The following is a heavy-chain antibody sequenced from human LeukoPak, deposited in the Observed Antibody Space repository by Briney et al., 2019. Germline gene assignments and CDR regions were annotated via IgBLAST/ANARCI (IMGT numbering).Heavy chain of an antibody. V-gene: IGHV3-48*03. CDR1: GFTFSSYE. J-gene: IGHJ6*02. Sequence: PGGSLRLSCAASGFTFSSYEMNWVRQAPGKGLEWVSYISSSGSTIYYADSVKGRFTISRDNAKNSLYLQMNSLRAEDTAVYYCARDQYDILTGPAGPNYYYYGMDVWGQGTTVTVSS. CDR2: ISSSGSTI. D-gene: IGHD3-9*01. CDR3: ARDQYDILTGPAGPNYYYYGMDV.